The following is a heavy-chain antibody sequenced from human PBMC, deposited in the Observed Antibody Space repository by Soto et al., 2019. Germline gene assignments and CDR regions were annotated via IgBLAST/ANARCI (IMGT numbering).Heavy chain of an antibody. J-gene: IGHJ4*02. CDR3: ARASYGWYFDY. CDR2: ISHTGST. D-gene: IGHD6-19*01. CDR1: GDSISVGDFW. Sequence: SETLSLTCTVFGDSISVGDFWWSWLRQSPENGLEWIGYISHTGSTYYWPSFSGRMIISIDTPKNQFSVDVTSATASDTAIYYCARASYGWYFDYWGQGVLVTVSS. V-gene: IGHV4-30-4*01.